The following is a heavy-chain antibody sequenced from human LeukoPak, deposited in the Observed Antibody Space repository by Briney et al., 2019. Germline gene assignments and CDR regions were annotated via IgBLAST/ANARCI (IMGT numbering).Heavy chain of an antibody. Sequence: GGSLRLSCAASGFTFSSYSMNWVRQAPGKGLEWVSSISFSSSYIYYAGSVKGRFTISRDNAKNSLYLRINSLRAEDTAVYYCARDTSGGYTYYFDTWGQGTLVTVSS. V-gene: IGHV3-21*01. CDR1: GFTFSSYS. J-gene: IGHJ4*02. CDR3: ARDTSGGYTYYFDT. D-gene: IGHD5-12*01. CDR2: ISFSSSYI.